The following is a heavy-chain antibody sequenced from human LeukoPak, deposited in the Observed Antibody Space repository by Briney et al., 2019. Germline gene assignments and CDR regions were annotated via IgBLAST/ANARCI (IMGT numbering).Heavy chain of an antibody. CDR1: GYTFTTYD. D-gene: IGHD5-18*01. CDR3: ARVTSKAELWTVVGSPRSGLAFHY. CDR2: LNPNSGDT. J-gene: IGHJ4*02. Sequence: ASVKVSCKASGYTFTTYDINWVRQATGQGLEWMGWLNPNSGDTGYAQNFQGRVTMTTNTSISTAYMGLSSLRSEDTAVYYCARVTSKAELWTVVGSPRSGLAFHYWGQGTLVSVSS. V-gene: IGHV1-8*01.